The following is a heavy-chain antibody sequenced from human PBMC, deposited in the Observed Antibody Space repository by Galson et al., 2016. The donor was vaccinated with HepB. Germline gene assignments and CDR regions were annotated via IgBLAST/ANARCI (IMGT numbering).Heavy chain of an antibody. V-gene: IGHV3-30*04. CDR1: GFLFSTYA. D-gene: IGHD3-16*01. CDR2: SSYDGSKT. Sequence: SLRLSCAGSGFLFSTYAMHWVRQAPGKGLEWVAFSSYDGSKTYYAESVKGRFTISRDNSKNMMYLQMNSLRGDDTAVYHCARDRVWGSYGIWGQGTMVTVSS. CDR3: ARDRVWGSYGI. J-gene: IGHJ3*02.